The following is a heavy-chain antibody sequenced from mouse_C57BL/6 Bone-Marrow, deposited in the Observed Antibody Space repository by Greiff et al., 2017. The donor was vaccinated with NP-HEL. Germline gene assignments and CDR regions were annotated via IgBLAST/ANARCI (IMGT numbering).Heavy chain of an antibody. CDR3: ARQSGAYSFDY. V-gene: IGHV5-6*01. D-gene: IGHD2-12*01. CDR2: ISSGGSYT. CDR1: GFTFSSYG. J-gene: IGHJ2*01. Sequence: EVKLVESGGDLVKPGGSLKLSCAASGFTFSSYGMSWVRQTPDKRLEWVATISSGGSYTYYPDSVKGRFTISRDNAKNTLYLQMSSLKSEDTAMYYCARQSGAYSFDYWGQGTTLTVSS.